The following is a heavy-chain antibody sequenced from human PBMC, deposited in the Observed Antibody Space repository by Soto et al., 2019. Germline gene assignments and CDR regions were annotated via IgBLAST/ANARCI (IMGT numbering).Heavy chain of an antibody. J-gene: IGHJ4*02. Sequence: EVQLVESGGGLIQPGGSLRLSCAVSGFTVSNNYMSWVRQAPGKGLEGVSVIYSGGYTAYGDSVKGRFTISRDNSKNTLSYQEKSRGAAPRGVYYSAAGRGGGGYWGQGTLVTVSS. D-gene: IGHD3-10*01. CDR2: IYSGGYT. CDR1: GFTVSNNY. CDR3: AAGRGGGGY. V-gene: IGHV3-53*01.